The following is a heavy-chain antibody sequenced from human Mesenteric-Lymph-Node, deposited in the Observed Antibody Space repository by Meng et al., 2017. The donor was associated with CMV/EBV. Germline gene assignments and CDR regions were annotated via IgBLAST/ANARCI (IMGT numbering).Heavy chain of an antibody. Sequence: KVYCKASGDTSSSSIINWVRQAPGQGLEWMGRVIPVYGRTNYAQKFQGRVSITADKSMTTAYMEVSSLRSEDTAVYYCARDGYSPFDYWGQGTLVTVSS. D-gene: IGHD1-26*01. V-gene: IGHV1-69*08. J-gene: IGHJ4*02. CDR1: GDTSSSSI. CDR3: ARDGYSPFDY. CDR2: VIPVYGRT.